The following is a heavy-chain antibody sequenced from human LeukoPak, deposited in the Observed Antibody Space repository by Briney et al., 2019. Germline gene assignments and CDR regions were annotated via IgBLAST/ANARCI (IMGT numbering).Heavy chain of an antibody. CDR3: ARHLDSSGYYRERPYYYYMDV. V-gene: IGHV5-51*01. J-gene: IGHJ6*03. Sequence: GESLKISCKGSGYSFTSYWIGWVRQMPGKGLEWMGLIYPGDSDIRYSPSFQGQVTISADKSISTAYLQWSSLKASDTAMYYCARHLDSSGYYRERPYYYYMDVWGKGTTVTVSS. D-gene: IGHD3-22*01. CDR1: GYSFTSYW. CDR2: IYPGDSDI.